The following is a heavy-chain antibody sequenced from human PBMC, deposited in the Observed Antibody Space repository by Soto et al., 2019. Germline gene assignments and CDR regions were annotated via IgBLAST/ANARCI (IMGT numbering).Heavy chain of an antibody. CDR1: GGSFSGYY. CDR3: ARMDDNDFDYYYYGMDV. D-gene: IGHD3-16*01. Sequence: QVQLQQWGAGLLKPSETLSLTCAVYGGSFSGYYWSWIRQPPGKGLEWIGEINHSGSTNYNPSLKSRVTISVDTSKHQFSLKLSSVTAADTAVYYCARMDDNDFDYYYYGMDVWGQGTTVTVSS. CDR2: INHSGST. J-gene: IGHJ6*02. V-gene: IGHV4-34*01.